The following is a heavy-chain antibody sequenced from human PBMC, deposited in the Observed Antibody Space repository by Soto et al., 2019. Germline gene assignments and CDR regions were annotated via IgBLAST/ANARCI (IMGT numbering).Heavy chain of an antibody. D-gene: IGHD1-7*01. CDR3: AKHTQTGTTGWFDP. CDR1: GFTFSSYA. CDR2: ITSSGDIT. J-gene: IGHJ5*02. V-gene: IGHV3-23*01. Sequence: EVQLLESGGGLVQPGGSLRLSCAASGFTFSSYAMSWVRQAPGKGLEWVSTITSSGDITYYADSVKGRFTISRDNSENTLYLQMNSLRAEDTAVYYCAKHTQTGTTGWFDPWGQGTLVTVS.